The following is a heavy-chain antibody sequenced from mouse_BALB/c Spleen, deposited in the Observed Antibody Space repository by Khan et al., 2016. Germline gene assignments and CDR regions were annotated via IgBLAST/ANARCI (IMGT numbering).Heavy chain of an antibody. J-gene: IGHJ1*01. CDR2: IRYSGST. CDR3: TSSPTATRYFEV. D-gene: IGHD1-2*01. Sequence: EVQLQESGPGLVKPSQSLSLTCTVTGYSITSDYAWNWIRQFPGNKLEWMGYIRYSGSTTYNPSLKSRISITRDTSKNQFFLQLYSVTTEDTATYYCTSSPTATRYFEVWGAGTTVTVSS. CDR1: GYSITSDYA. V-gene: IGHV3-2*02.